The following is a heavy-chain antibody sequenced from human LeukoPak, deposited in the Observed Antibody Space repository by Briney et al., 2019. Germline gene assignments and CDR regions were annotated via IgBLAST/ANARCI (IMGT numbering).Heavy chain of an antibody. CDR1: GLSFSTSGMC. D-gene: IGHD3-10*01. J-gene: IGHJ3*02. CDR2: IDWDNDK. Sequence: SGPALVKPTQPLTLTCTFSGLSFSTSGMCVSWIRQPPGKALEWLALIDWDNDKYYTTSLKTRLTISKDTSKNQVVLTMTNMDPVDTATYYCARLSQGSGTYAFDIWGQGTMVTVSS. V-gene: IGHV2-70*01. CDR3: ARLSQGSGTYAFDI.